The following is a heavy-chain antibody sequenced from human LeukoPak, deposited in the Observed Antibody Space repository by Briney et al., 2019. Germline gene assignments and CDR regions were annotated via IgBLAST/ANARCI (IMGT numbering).Heavy chain of an antibody. CDR3: ARGRTYYDFWSGPLGGDWFDP. CDR1: GYTFTSYD. D-gene: IGHD3-3*01. J-gene: IGHJ5*02. Sequence: ASVKVSCKASGYTFTSYDINWVRQATGQGLEWMGWMNPNSGNTGYAQKFQGRVTMTRNTSISTAYMELSSLRSEDTAVYYCARGRTYYDFWSGPLGGDWFDPWGQGTLITVSS. CDR2: MNPNSGNT. V-gene: IGHV1-8*01.